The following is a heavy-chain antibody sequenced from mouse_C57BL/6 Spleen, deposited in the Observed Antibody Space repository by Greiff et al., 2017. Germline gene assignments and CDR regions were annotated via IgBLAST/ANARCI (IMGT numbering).Heavy chain of an antibody. CDR1: GFTFSSYA. Sequence: DVMLVESGGGLVKPGGSLKLSCAASGFTFSSYAMSWVRQTPEKRLEWVATISDGGSYTYYPDNVKGRFTISRDNAKNNLYLQMSHLKSEDTAMYYCASDGALYYDYDGGYYYAMDYWGQGTSVTVSS. V-gene: IGHV5-4*03. J-gene: IGHJ4*01. CDR3: ASDGALYYDYDGGYYYAMDY. CDR2: ISDGGSYT. D-gene: IGHD2-4*01.